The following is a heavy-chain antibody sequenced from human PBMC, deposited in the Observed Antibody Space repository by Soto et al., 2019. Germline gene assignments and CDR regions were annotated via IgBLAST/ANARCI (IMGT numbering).Heavy chain of an antibody. J-gene: IGHJ4*02. CDR3: ARLPFTYYDFWSGYSNFDY. D-gene: IGHD3-3*01. V-gene: IGHV4-39*01. CDR2: IYYSGST. Sequence: ETLSLTCTVSGCSISSSSYYWGWIRQPPGKGLEWIGSIYYSGSTYYNPSLKSRVTISVDTSKNQFSLKLSSVTAADTAVYYCARLPFTYYDFWSGYSNFDYWGQGTLVTVSS. CDR1: GCSISSSSYY.